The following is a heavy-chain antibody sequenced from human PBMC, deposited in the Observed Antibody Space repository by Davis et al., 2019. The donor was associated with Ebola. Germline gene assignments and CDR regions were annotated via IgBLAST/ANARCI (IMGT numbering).Heavy chain of an antibody. CDR2: INHSGST. V-gene: IGHV4-34*01. J-gene: IGHJ6*02. CDR3: ARGRTAGYYYYGMDV. CDR1: GGSLSGYY. D-gene: IGHD6-13*01. Sequence: MPSETLSLTCAVYGGSLSGYYWSWIRQPPGKGLEWIGEINHSGSTNYNPSLKSRVTISVDTSKNQFSLKLSSVTAADTAVYYCARGRTAGYYYYGMDVWGQGTTVTVSS.